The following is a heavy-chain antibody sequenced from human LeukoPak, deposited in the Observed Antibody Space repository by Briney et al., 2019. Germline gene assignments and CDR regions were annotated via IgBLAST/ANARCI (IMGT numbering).Heavy chain of an antibody. CDR2: INSDGSST. CDR3: ARDRGGYYDSSGYFI. Sequence: GGSLRLSCAASGFTFSSYWMHWVRQAPGKGLVWVSRINSDGSSTSYADSVKGRFTISRDNAKNTLYLQMNSLRAEDTAVYYCARDRGGYYDSSGYFIWGQGTLVTVSS. CDR1: GFTFSSYW. J-gene: IGHJ4*02. D-gene: IGHD3-22*01. V-gene: IGHV3-74*01.